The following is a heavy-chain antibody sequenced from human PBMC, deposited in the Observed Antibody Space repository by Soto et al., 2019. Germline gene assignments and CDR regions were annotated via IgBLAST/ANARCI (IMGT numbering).Heavy chain of an antibody. Sequence: GGSLRLSCAASGFTFNSYNMNWVRQAPGKGLEWVSSISSSSSYIYYADSLKGRFTISRDNAKNSLYLQMNSLRAEDTAVYYCARDGPPRYCSGGSCHPRYFDPWGQATLVTVSS. CDR1: GFTFNSYN. D-gene: IGHD2-15*01. CDR2: ISSSSSYI. V-gene: IGHV3-21*04. J-gene: IGHJ5*02. CDR3: ARDGPPRYCSGGSCHPRYFDP.